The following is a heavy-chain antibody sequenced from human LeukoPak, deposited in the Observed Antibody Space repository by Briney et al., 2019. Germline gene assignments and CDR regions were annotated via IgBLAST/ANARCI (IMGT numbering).Heavy chain of an antibody. D-gene: IGHD4-17*01. J-gene: IGHJ4*02. CDR3: ARNYGDYGGGRFDY. CDR2: ISYDGSNK. CDR1: GFTFSSYA. Sequence: PGGSLRLSCAASGFTFSSYAMHWVRQAPGKGPEWVAVISYDGSNKYYADSVKGRFTISRDNSKNTLYLQMNSLRAEDTAVYYCARNYGDYGGGRFDYWGQGTLVTVSS. V-gene: IGHV3-30-3*01.